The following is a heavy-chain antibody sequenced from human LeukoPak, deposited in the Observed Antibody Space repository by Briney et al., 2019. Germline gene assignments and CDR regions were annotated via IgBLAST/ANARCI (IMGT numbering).Heavy chain of an antibody. J-gene: IGHJ3*02. CDR1: GFTFSYYG. CDR3: AKQCGGSDWFDAFDI. Sequence: GGSLRLSCAASGFTFSYYGVHWVRQGPGKGLEWVAFISYDGSNKYYADSVKGRFTISRDNSKNTLYLQMNSLRAEDTAVYYCAKQCGGSDWFDAFDIWGQGTMVTVSS. CDR2: ISYDGSNK. D-gene: IGHD6-19*01. V-gene: IGHV3-30*18.